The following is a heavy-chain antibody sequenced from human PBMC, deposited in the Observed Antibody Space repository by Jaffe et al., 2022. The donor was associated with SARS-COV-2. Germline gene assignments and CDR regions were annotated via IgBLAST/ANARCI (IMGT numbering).Heavy chain of an antibody. CDR2: ITNSGADT. V-gene: IGHV3-23*01. D-gene: IGHD7-27*01. J-gene: IGHJ4*02. CDR3: AKDKSRSLGPIFDY. CDR1: GFAFSIYG. Sequence: EVQLLESGGDLVQPGGSLRLSCAASGFAFSIYGMGWVRQAPGKGLEWVSSITNSGADTYYADFVKGRFTISRDNSKNTLFLQVNSLRAEDTAVYYCAKDKSRSLGPIFDYWGQGTLVTVSS.